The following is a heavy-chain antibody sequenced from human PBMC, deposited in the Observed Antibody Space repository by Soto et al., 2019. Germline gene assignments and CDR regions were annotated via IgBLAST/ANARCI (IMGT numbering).Heavy chain of an antibody. J-gene: IGHJ5*02. D-gene: IGHD2-2*01. V-gene: IGHV3-7*01. CDR2: IKPDGSEK. Sequence: GGSLRLSCAVSGFTFRNYWMNWARQAPGKGLEWVASIKPDGSEKFYVDSVKGRFTISRDNAKNSLYLQMNSLSAEDTAVYYCSTYKGPYCSGTNCLGFDPWGQGTLVTVSS. CDR3: STYKGPYCSGTNCLGFDP. CDR1: GFTFRNYW.